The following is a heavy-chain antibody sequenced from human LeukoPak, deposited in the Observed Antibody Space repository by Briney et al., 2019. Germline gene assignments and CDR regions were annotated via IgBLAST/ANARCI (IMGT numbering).Heavy chain of an antibody. CDR2: IYYSGST. V-gene: IGHV4-31*03. CDR3: ARDPEPTGPGFVTSYYYGTDV. Sequence: PSQTLSLTCTVSGGSISSGGYYWSWIRQHPGKGLEWIGYIYYSGSTYYNPSLKSRVTISVDTSKNQFSLKLSSVTAADTAVYYCARDPEPTGPGFVTSYYYGTDVWGQGTTVTVSS. J-gene: IGHJ6*02. CDR1: GGSISSGGYY. D-gene: IGHD3-10*01.